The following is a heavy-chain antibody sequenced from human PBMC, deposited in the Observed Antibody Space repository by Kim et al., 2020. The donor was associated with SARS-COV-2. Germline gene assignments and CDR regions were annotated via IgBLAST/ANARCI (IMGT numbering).Heavy chain of an antibody. D-gene: IGHD3-9*01. CDR3: ARGLPINYYGMDV. CDR2: IYYSGST. V-gene: IGHV4-59*01. J-gene: IGHJ6*02. CDR1: GGSISSKY. Sequence: SETLSLTCTVPGGSISSKYWSWIRQPPGKGLEWIGYIYYSGSTKYNPSLKSRVTISLDASKNQFSLRLSSVTSADTAVYYCARGLPINYYGMDVWGQGTTVTVSS.